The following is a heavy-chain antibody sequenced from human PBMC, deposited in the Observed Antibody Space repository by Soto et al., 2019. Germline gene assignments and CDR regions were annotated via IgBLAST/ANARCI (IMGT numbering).Heavy chain of an antibody. CDR3: ARVPPDGDSHSWYFDY. V-gene: IGHV4-31*03. D-gene: IGHD4-17*01. CDR1: GGSISSGGYY. Sequence: SETLSLTCTVSGGSISSGGYYWSWIRQHPGKGLEWIGYIYYSGSTYYNPSLKSRVTISVDTSKNQFSLKLSSVTAADTAVYYCARVPPDGDSHSWYFDYWGQGTLVTVSS. J-gene: IGHJ4*02. CDR2: IYYSGST.